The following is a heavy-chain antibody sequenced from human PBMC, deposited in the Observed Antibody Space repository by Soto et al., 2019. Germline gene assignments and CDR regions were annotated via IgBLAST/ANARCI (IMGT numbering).Heavy chain of an antibody. CDR2: ISYDGSNK. Sequence: PGGSLRLSCAASGFTFSSYGMHWVRQAPGKGLEWVAVISYDGSNKYYADSVKGRFTISRDNSKNTLYLQMNSLRAEDTAVYYCAKDLWFGESLIPYHWGQGTLVTVSS. J-gene: IGHJ5*02. CDR3: AKDLWFGESLIPYH. V-gene: IGHV3-30*18. CDR1: GFTFSSYG. D-gene: IGHD3-10*01.